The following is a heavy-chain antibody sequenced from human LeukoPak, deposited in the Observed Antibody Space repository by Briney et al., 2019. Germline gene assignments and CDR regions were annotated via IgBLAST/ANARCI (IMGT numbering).Heavy chain of an antibody. CDR1: GDSITNYY. CDR2: SSYSGRT. Sequence: SETLSLTCPVAGDSITNYYWSWIRPPPGKGLEWIGYSSYSGRTNYNPSLKSRVTISLDTSKNQFSLNLGSVTVADTAVYYCASHIVTTTAVDYWGQGTLVTVSS. CDR3: ASHIVTTTAVDY. D-gene: IGHD4-11*01. J-gene: IGHJ4*02. V-gene: IGHV4-59*08.